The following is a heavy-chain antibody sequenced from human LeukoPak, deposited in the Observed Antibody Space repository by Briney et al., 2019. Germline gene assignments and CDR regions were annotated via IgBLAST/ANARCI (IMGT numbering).Heavy chain of an antibody. CDR2: ISSSSSYI. CDR3: ARIPLAVAALDY. Sequence: GGSLRLSCAASGFTFSSYSMNWVRQAPGKGLEWVSSISSSSSYIYYADSVKGRFTISRDNAKNSLYLQMSSLRAEDTAVYYCARIPLAVAALDYWGQGTLVTVSP. D-gene: IGHD6-19*01. CDR1: GFTFSSYS. J-gene: IGHJ4*02. V-gene: IGHV3-21*01.